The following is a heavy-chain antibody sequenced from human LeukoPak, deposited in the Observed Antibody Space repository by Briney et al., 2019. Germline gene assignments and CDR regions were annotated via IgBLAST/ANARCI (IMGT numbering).Heavy chain of an antibody. Sequence: GGSLRLTCAASTFSFRNFAMSWVRLAPGKGLEWVSGISDSGHRTDYADSVAGRFTISRDNSKNTLYLQMDSLRAEDTALYYCARKKWEPTSNDAFDIWGQGTMVTVSS. CDR2: ISDSGHRT. J-gene: IGHJ3*02. V-gene: IGHV3-23*01. D-gene: IGHD1-26*01. CDR1: TFSFRNFA. CDR3: ARKKWEPTSNDAFDI.